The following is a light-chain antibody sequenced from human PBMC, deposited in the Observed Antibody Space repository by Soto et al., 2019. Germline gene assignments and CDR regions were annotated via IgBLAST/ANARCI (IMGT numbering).Light chain of an antibody. V-gene: IGLV2-14*01. CDR3: SSYTSTNPYV. CDR1: RTDIGGYNF. J-gene: IGLJ1*01. Sequence: QSVLGQPASVSGSPGHSITISCIGTRTDIGGYNFVSWFQQHPGKAPKLIIFEVTNRPSGVSNRFSGSKSGNTASLTISGLQPADEANYYCSSYTSTNPYVFGSGTKVTVL. CDR2: EVT.